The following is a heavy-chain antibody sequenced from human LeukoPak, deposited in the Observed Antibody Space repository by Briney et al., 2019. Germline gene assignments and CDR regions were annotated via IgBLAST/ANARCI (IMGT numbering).Heavy chain of an antibody. Sequence: SVKVSCKASGGTFSSYAISWVRQAPGQGLEWMGRIIPILGIANYAQKFQGRVTITADKSTSTAYMELSSLRSEDTAVYYCARSTTYNWFDPWGQGTLVTVSS. CDR2: IIPILGIA. CDR3: ARSTTYNWFDP. CDR1: GGTFSSYA. V-gene: IGHV1-69*04. D-gene: IGHD2/OR15-2a*01. J-gene: IGHJ5*02.